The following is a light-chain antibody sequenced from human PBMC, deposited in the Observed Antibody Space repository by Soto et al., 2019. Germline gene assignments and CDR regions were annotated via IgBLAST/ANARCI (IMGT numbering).Light chain of an antibody. V-gene: IGKV1-9*01. CDR2: AAS. CDR1: QGISSY. J-gene: IGKJ1*01. Sequence: DIQLTQSPSFLSASVGDRVTITCRASQGISSYLAWYQQKAGKAPKILIYAASTLQSGVPSRFSGSGSGTEFTLTISRLQTEDFATYYCQQLNSYPRTFGQGTKVEIK. CDR3: QQLNSYPRT.